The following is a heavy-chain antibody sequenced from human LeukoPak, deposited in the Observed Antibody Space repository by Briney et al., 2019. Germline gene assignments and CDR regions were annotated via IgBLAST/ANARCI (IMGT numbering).Heavy chain of an antibody. J-gene: IGHJ4*02. D-gene: IGHD3-22*01. V-gene: IGHV3-21*01. CDR3: ARAPTYYYDSSGYYHDY. Sequence: GGSLRLSCAASGFTFSSYSMNWVRQAPGKGLEWVSSISSSSSYIYYADSVKGRFTISRDNAKNSLHLQMNSLRAEDMAVYYCARAPTYYYDSSGYYHDYWGQGTLVTVSS. CDR1: GFTFSSYS. CDR2: ISSSSSYI.